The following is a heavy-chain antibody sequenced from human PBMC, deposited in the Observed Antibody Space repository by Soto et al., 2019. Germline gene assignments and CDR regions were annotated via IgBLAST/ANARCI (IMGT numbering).Heavy chain of an antibody. CDR1: GFTFSSYG. Sequence: QVQLVESGGGVVQPGRSLRLSCAASGFTFSSYGMHWVRQAPGKGLEWVAVIWYDGSNKYYADSVKGRFTISRDNSKNTMYLQMNSLRAADTAVYYCARDGSYYDYIWGSYPTAYFDYWGQGTLVTVSS. CDR3: ARDGSYYDYIWGSYPTAYFDY. V-gene: IGHV3-33*01. J-gene: IGHJ4*02. D-gene: IGHD3-16*02. CDR2: IWYDGSNK.